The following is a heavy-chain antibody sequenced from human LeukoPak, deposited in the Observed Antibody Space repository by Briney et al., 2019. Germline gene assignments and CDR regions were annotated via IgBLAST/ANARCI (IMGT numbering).Heavy chain of an antibody. Sequence: GSLRLSCAASGFIVSSNYMSWVRQAPGKGLEWVSVIYSGGSTYYADSVKGRFTISRDNSKNTLYLQMNSLRAEDTAVYYCAKDRRFLEWSDAFDIWGQGTMVTVSS. J-gene: IGHJ3*02. CDR1: GFIVSSNY. D-gene: IGHD3-3*01. CDR2: IYSGGST. CDR3: AKDRRFLEWSDAFDI. V-gene: IGHV3-66*01.